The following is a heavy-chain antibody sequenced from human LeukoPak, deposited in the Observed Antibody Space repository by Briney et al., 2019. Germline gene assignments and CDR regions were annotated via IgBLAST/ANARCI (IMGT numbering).Heavy chain of an antibody. CDR1: GFTFTAYG. CDR3: ARDLNLGTTDSY. CDR2: ISFDGSGQ. J-gene: IGHJ4*02. D-gene: IGHD1-14*01. Sequence: TGGSLRLSCAASGFTFTAYGMHWVRQAPGKGLEWLAVISFDGSGQYYADSVKGRFTISRDDSKNMLYLQMNSLRVEDTAVYYCARDLNLGTTDSYWGQGTLVTISS. V-gene: IGHV3-30*03.